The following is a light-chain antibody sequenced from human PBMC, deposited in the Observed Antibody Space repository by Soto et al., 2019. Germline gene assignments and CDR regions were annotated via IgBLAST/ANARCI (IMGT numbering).Light chain of an antibody. CDR1: QGISSR. V-gene: IGKV1D-16*01. CDR2: AAS. J-gene: IGKJ5*01. CDR3: QQYGSSRIT. Sequence: DIQMTQSPSSLSASVGDRVTISCRASQGISSRLAWYQQKPEKAPKSLMYAASSLQSGVPSRFSGSGSGTDFTLTISNLQPEDFAVYYCQQYGSSRITFGQGTRLEIK.